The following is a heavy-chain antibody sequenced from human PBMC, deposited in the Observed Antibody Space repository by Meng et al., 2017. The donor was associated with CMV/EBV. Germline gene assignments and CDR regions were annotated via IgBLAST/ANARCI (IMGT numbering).Heavy chain of an antibody. J-gene: IGHJ4*02. Sequence: QVQWVHAEAKVKRPGASVTCSCKASGYTFTSYGSSWVRQAPGKGLEWMGWISAYNGNTNYAQKLQGRVTMTTDTSTSTAYMELRSLRSDDTAVYYCAREGFDYWGQGTLVTVSS. CDR3: AREGFDY. CDR1: GYTFTSYG. V-gene: IGHV1-18*01. CDR2: ISAYNGNT.